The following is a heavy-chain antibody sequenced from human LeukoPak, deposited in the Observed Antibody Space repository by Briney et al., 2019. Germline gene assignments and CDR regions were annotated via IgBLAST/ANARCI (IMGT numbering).Heavy chain of an antibody. D-gene: IGHD5-18*01. Sequence: PSETLSLTCAVYGGSFSGYYWSWIRQPPGKGLEWIGEINHSGSTNYNPSLKSRVKSRVTKSLDTSKNQFSLKLSSVTAADTAVYYCARHVDTATDYFDYWGQGTLVTVSS. CDR1: GGSFSGYY. J-gene: IGHJ4*02. V-gene: IGHV4-34*01. CDR3: ARHVDTATDYFDY. CDR2: INHSGST.